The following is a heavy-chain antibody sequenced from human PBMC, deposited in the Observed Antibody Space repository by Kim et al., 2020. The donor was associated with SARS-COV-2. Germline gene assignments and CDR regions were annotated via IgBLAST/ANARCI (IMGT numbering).Heavy chain of an antibody. D-gene: IGHD1-26*01. J-gene: IGHJ5*02. CDR2: ISSSGSTI. CDR1: GFTFSSYE. CDR3: ARYSSDSGSYYRRLDP. V-gene: IGHV3-48*03. Sequence: GGSLRLSCAASGFTFSSYEMNWVRQAPGKGLEWVSYISSSGSTIYYADSVKGRFTISRDNAKNSLYLQMNSLRAEDTAVYYCARYSSDSGSYYRRLDPWGQGTLVTVSS.